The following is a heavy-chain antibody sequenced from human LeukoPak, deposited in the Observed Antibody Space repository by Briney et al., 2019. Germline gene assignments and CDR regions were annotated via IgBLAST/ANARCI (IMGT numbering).Heavy chain of an antibody. Sequence: PGGSLRLSCAASGFTFSSYWMSWVRQAPGKGLEWVANIKQDGSEKYYVDSVKGRFTTSRDNAKNSLYLQMNSLRAEDTAVYYCARDRDSGYPLDWGQGTLVTVSS. CDR3: ARDRDSGYPLD. D-gene: IGHD5-12*01. J-gene: IGHJ4*02. V-gene: IGHV3-7*01. CDR2: IKQDGSEK. CDR1: GFTFSSYW.